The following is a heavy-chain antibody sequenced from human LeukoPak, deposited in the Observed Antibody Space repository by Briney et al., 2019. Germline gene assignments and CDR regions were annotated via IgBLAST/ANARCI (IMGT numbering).Heavy chain of an antibody. V-gene: IGHV3-74*01. CDR3: ARDLITMVRGVDYYYGMDV. Sequence: WVAGSNSDGSSTSYAGSVRGGFTIWRDNAKNTLYLKMNRLRDEQTAVYSCARDLITMVRGVDYYYGMDVWGQGTTVTVSS. CDR2: SNSDGSST. J-gene: IGHJ6*02. D-gene: IGHD3-10*01.